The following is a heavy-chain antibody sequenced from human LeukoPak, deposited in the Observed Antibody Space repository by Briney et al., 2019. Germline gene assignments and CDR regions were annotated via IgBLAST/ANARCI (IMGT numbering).Heavy chain of an antibody. Sequence: GASVKVSCKASGYTFTSYGISWVRQAPGQGLEWMGWISAYNGNTNYAQKLQGRVTMTTDTSTSTAYMELRSLRSDDTAVYYCARDRRLRLGELPYNYFDYWGQGTLVTVSS. J-gene: IGHJ4*02. CDR2: ISAYNGNT. CDR3: ARDRRLRLGELPYNYFDY. V-gene: IGHV1-18*01. CDR1: GYTFTSYG. D-gene: IGHD3-16*02.